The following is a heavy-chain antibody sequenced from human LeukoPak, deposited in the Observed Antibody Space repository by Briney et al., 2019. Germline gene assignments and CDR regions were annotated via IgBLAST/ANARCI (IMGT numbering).Heavy chain of an antibody. CDR3: ARGDSSSDPADYYYYYYMDV. Sequence: ASVKVSCKASGYTFTSYYMHWVRQAPGQGLEWMGIINPSGGSTSYAQKFQGRVTMTRDTSTSTVYMELSSLRSEDTAVYYCARGDSSSDPADYYYYYYMDVWGKGTTVTVSS. CDR1: GYTFTSYY. J-gene: IGHJ6*03. CDR2: INPSGGST. D-gene: IGHD6-6*01. V-gene: IGHV1-46*01.